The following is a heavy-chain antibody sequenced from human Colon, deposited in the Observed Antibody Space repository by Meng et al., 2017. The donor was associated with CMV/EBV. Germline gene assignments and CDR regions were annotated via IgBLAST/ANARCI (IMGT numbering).Heavy chain of an antibody. J-gene: IGHJ4*02. V-gene: IGHV4-59*08. CDR3: AKRETRIDDSSGYWG. CDR2: IYYSGSA. CDR1: GDSLRDHY. D-gene: IGHD3-22*01. Sequence: SETLSLTCTVSGDSLRDHYWSWIRQPPGKGLEWMGYIYYSGSATYSPSLKSRITISIDTSKNQFSLHLRSVTAADTAVYYCAKRETRIDDSSGYWGWGQGTRVTVSS.